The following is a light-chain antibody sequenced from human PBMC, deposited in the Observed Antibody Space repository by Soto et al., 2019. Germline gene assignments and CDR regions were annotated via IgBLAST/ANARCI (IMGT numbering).Light chain of an antibody. J-gene: IGLJ1*01. V-gene: IGLV2-14*01. CDR3: SSYTSSSTL. CDR1: SSEVGDYNH. CDR2: EVS. Sequence: QSALTQPASVSGSPGQSITISCTGTSSEVGDYNHVSWYQQHPGKAPKLMIYEVSNRPSGVSNRFSGSKSGNTASLTISGLQAEDEADYYCSSYTSSSTLFGTGTKLTVL.